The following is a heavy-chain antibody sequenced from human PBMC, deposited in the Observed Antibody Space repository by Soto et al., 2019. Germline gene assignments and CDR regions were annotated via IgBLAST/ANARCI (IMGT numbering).Heavy chain of an antibody. Sequence: QVKLQESGPGLVKPSQTLSLTCTVSGGSISSGGYYWSWIRQHPGKGLEWIGYIYYSGSTYYNPSLKSRVTISVDTSKNQFSLKLSSVNAAATAVYYCARKGSGSYLAGTYYYYGMDVWGQGTTVTVSS. CDR2: IYYSGST. J-gene: IGHJ6*02. CDR1: GGSISSGGYY. D-gene: IGHD3-10*01. V-gene: IGHV4-31*03. CDR3: ARKGSGSYLAGTYYYYGMDV.